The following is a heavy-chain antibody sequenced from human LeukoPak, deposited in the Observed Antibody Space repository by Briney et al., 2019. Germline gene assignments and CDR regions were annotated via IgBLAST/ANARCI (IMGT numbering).Heavy chain of an antibody. CDR2: IKQDGSEK. D-gene: IGHD2-2*01. J-gene: IGHJ5*02. CDR1: GFTFCIYW. Sequence: GGSLRLSCAASGFTFCIYWMSWVRQARGKGLEWVGNIKQDGSEKYYVDSVKGRFTISRDNAKNSLYLQMHCLRAEDTAGYYCARDDCSSISCYHNWFDPWGQGTLVTVSS. CDR3: ARDDCSSISCYHNWFDP. V-gene: IGHV3-7*01.